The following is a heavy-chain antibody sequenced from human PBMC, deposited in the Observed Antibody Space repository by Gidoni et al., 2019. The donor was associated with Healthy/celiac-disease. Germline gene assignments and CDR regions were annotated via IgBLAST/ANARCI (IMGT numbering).Heavy chain of an antibody. D-gene: IGHD5-12*01. J-gene: IGHJ4*02. CDR1: GFTFSSYS. CDR2: ISSSSSTI. CDR3: ARDSGWLQFGDYFDY. V-gene: IGHV3-48*01. Sequence: EVQLVESGGGLVQPGGSLRLSCAASGFTFSSYSMNWVRQAPGKGLEWVSYISSSSSTIYYADSVKGRFTISRDNAKNSLYLQMNSLRAEDTAVYYCARDSGWLQFGDYFDYWGQGTLVTVSS.